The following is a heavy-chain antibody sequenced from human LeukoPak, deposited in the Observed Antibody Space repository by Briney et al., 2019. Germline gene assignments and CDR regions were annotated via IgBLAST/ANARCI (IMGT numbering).Heavy chain of an antibody. V-gene: IGHV4-59*01. CDR3: ARVYYSSSYDYWYFDL. CDR2: IYYSGST. J-gene: IGHJ2*01. CDR1: GVSISSYY. D-gene: IGHD6-13*01. Sequence: PSETLSLTCTVSGVSISSYYWSWIRQPPGKGLEWIGYIYYSGSTNYNPSLKSRVTISVDTSKNHFSLKLSSVTAADTAVYYCARVYYSSSYDYWYFDLWGRGTLVTVSS.